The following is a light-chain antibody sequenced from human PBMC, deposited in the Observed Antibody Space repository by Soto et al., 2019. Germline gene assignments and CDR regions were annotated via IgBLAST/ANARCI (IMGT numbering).Light chain of an antibody. V-gene: IGKV3-11*01. CDR3: QQRKNWPPIT. Sequence: EIELTQSQATLSFSPGETATLSCRASQNVDKFLAWYQQRPGQPPRLLIFDSSNRATGVPVRFSGSGSGTVFTLTIGSLEPEDSAVYYCQQRKNWPPITFGQGTRLEIK. J-gene: IGKJ5*01. CDR2: DSS. CDR1: QNVDKF.